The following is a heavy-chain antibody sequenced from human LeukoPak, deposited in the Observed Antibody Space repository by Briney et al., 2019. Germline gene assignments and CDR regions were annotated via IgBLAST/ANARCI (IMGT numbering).Heavy chain of an antibody. J-gene: IGHJ3*02. V-gene: IGHV3-23*01. CDR1: GFTFRTYA. D-gene: IGHD3-22*01. CDR3: ARDANYHDSSRYFDAFDI. Sequence: PGGSLRLSCAASGFTFRTYAMSWVRQAPGKGLEWVAAINGGGGNTNYADSVKGRFTISRDHSRDTLYLQMNSLRAEDTAVYYCARDANYHDSSRYFDAFDIWGQGTMVAVSS. CDR2: INGGGGNT.